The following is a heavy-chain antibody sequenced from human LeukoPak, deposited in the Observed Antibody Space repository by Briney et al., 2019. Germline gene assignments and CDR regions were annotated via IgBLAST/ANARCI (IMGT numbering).Heavy chain of an antibody. Sequence: PSETLSLTCTVSGYSISSGYYWGWIRQPPGKGLEWIGSIYHSGSTYYNPSLKSRVTISVDTSKNQFSLKLSSVTAADTAVYYCASADSSGWRRPWDYWGQGTLVTVSS. CDR1: GYSISSGYY. J-gene: IGHJ4*02. CDR3: ASADSSGWRRPWDY. D-gene: IGHD6-19*01. V-gene: IGHV4-38-2*02. CDR2: IYHSGST.